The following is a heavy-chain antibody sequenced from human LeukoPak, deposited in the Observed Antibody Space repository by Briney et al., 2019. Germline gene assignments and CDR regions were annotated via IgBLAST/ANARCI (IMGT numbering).Heavy chain of an antibody. CDR2: INPNSGGT. CDR1: GYTFTGYY. J-gene: IGHJ4*02. Sequence: ASVKVSCKASGYTFTGYYMHWVRQAPGQGLEWMGWINPNSGGTNYAQKFQGRVTMTRDTSISTAYMELSRLRSDDTAVYYCAREEVGYNEPFDYWGQGTLVTVSS. D-gene: IGHD5-24*01. CDR3: AREEVGYNEPFDY. V-gene: IGHV1-2*02.